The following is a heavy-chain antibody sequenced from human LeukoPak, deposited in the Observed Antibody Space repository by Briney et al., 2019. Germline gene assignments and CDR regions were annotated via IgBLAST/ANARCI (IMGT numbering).Heavy chain of an antibody. CDR3: ARVRVLVPAAIRYYYYGMDV. D-gene: IGHD2-2*02. Sequence: ASVKASCKASGYTFTSYGISWVRQAPGQGLEWMGWISAYNGNTNYAQKLQGRVTMTTDTSTSTAYMQLRSLRSDDTAVYYCARVRVLVPAAIRYYYYGMDVWGQGTTVTVSS. J-gene: IGHJ6*02. V-gene: IGHV1-18*01. CDR2: ISAYNGNT. CDR1: GYTFTSYG.